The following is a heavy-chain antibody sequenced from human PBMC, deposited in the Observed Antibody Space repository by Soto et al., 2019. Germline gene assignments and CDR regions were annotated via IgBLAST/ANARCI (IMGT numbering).Heavy chain of an antibody. CDR2: IIPIFGTA. CDR1: GGTFSSYA. Sequence: SVKVSCKASGGTFSSYAISWVRQAPGQGLEWMGGIIPIFGTANYAQKFQGRVTITADESTSTAYMELSSLRSEDTAVYYCARAFVTANPTYYYGMDVWGQGTTVTVS. CDR3: ARAFVTANPTYYYGMDV. V-gene: IGHV1-69*13. D-gene: IGHD2-21*02. J-gene: IGHJ6*02.